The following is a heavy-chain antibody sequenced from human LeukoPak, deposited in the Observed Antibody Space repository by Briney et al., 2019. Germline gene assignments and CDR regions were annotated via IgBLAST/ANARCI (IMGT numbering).Heavy chain of an antibody. J-gene: IGHJ3*02. Sequence: ASVKVSCKASGFTFTSTAMQWVRQARGQRLEWIGWIVVGSGNTNYAQKFQERVTITRDMSTSTAYMELSSLSSEDTAVYYCAAADYGGNAFDIWGQGTMVTVSS. CDR2: IVVGSGNT. CDR1: GFTFTSTA. V-gene: IGHV1-58*02. D-gene: IGHD4-23*01. CDR3: AAADYGGNAFDI.